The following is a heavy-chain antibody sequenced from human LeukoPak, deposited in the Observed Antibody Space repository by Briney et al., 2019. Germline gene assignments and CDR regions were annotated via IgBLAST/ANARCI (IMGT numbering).Heavy chain of an antibody. CDR1: KFTYSSYG. V-gene: IGHV3-30*02. J-gene: IGHJ4*02. Sequence: GGSLRLSCAASKFTYSSYGMHWVRQAPGKGLEWVAFIRYDGSNKYYADSVKGRFTVSRDNSKNTLSLQMNSLRAEDTAVYYCAKDLQWELWAYYCDYWGQGTLVTVSS. CDR2: IRYDGSNK. D-gene: IGHD1-26*01. CDR3: AKDLQWELWAYYCDY.